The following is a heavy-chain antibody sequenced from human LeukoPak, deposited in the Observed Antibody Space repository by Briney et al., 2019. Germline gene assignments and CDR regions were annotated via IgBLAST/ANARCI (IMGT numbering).Heavy chain of an antibody. V-gene: IGHV3-30*04. CDR3: ARDRQLLRLRYYYGMDV. J-gene: IGHJ6*02. CDR1: GFTFSSYA. D-gene: IGHD2-15*01. CDR2: ISYDGSNK. Sequence: GSLRLSCAASGFTFSSYAMHWVRQAPGKGLEWVAVISYDGSNKYYADSVKGRFTISRDNSKNTLYLQMNSLRAEDTAVYYCARDRQLLRLRYYYGMDVWGQGTTVTVSS.